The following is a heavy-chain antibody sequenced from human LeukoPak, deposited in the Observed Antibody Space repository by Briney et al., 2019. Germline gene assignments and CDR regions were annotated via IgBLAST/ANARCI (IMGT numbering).Heavy chain of an antibody. CDR2: IDPPSGAP. J-gene: IGHJ4*02. CDR1: GYTFTGQF. Sequence: ASVKVSCKASGYTFTGQFIHWLRQAPGQGLEWMGWIDPPSGAPHYAQKFQDTVTMTRDTSIGTAYMEVHRLRSDDTAVYYCARSGFSTGFYLDFWGQGTLISVSS. CDR3: ARSGFSTGFYLDF. D-gene: IGHD6-19*01. V-gene: IGHV1-2*02.